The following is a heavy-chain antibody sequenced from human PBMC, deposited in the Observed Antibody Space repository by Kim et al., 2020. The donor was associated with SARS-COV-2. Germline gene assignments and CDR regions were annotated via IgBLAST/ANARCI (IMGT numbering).Heavy chain of an antibody. CDR1: GGSISSSSYY. CDR3: ARFPESGSWGTDAFDI. D-gene: IGHD1-26*01. V-gene: IGHV4-39*01. CDR2: IYYSGST. Sequence: SETLSLTCTVSGGSISSSSYYWGWIRLPPGKGLEWIGSIYYSGSTYYNPSLKSRVTISVDTSKNQFSLKLSSVTAADTAVYYCARFPESGSWGTDAFDIWGKGTMVTVSS. J-gene: IGHJ3*02.